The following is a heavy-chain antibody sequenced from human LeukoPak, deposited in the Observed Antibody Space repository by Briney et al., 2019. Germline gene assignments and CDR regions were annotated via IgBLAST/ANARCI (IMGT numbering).Heavy chain of an antibody. V-gene: IGHV1-69*05. CDR2: IIPIFGTA. CDR1: GGTFSSYA. J-gene: IGHJ4*02. CDR3: ARGPELERFDY. D-gene: IGHD1-1*01. Sequence: ASVKVSCKASGGTFSSYAISWVRQAPGQGLEWMGGIIPIFGTANYAQKIQGRVTITTDESTSTAYMELSSLRSEDTAVYYCARGPELERFDYWGQGTLVTVSS.